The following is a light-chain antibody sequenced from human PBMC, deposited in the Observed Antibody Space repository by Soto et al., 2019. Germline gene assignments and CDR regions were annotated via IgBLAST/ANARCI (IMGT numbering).Light chain of an antibody. CDR3: QQYSSHST. J-gene: IGKJ1*01. CDR1: QSISSW. Sequence: DIQMTQSPSILSASVGDRVTITCRASQSISSWLAWYQQKPGKAPKLLIYQASSLENGVPSRFSGSGSGTEFSLTISSLQPDDFATYYCQQYSSHSTFGQGTKVDIK. CDR2: QAS. V-gene: IGKV1-5*03.